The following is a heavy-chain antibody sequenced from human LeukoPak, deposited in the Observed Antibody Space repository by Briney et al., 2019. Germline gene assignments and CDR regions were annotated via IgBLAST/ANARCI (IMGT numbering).Heavy chain of an antibody. J-gene: IGHJ4*02. CDR3: GRDRRCSGGSCYYGRVY. CDR1: GFTFGNEA. Sequence: GGSLRLSCAASGFTFGNEAMSWVRQAPERGLEWVSSISAGGGTTYYADSVKGRFTISRDNSNNTLFVQMNSLRAEDTAVYYCGRDRRCSGGSCYYGRVYWGQGTLVTVSS. CDR2: ISAGGGTT. V-gene: IGHV3-23*01. D-gene: IGHD2-15*01.